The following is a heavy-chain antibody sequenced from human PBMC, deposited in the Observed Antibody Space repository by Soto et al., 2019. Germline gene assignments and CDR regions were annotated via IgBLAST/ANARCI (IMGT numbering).Heavy chain of an antibody. J-gene: IGHJ4*02. Sequence: PGGSLRLSCAASGFIFSDYYMSWIRQAPGKGLEWVSSISSSGSRTYYADSVKGRFTISRDNAKNTLYLQMNSLRAEDTAVYYCAKISPKLGIPLGSCFDYWGQGTLVTVSS. D-gene: IGHD7-27*01. V-gene: IGHV3-23*01. CDR2: ISSSGSRT. CDR1: GFIFSDYY. CDR3: AKISPKLGIPLGSCFDY.